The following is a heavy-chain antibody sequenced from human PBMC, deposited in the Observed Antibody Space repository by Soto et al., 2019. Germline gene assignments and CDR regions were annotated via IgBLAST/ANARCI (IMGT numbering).Heavy chain of an antibody. CDR3: AKDLGSSSNDYYYGMDV. J-gene: IGHJ6*02. CDR1: GFTFSSYG. CDR2: ISYDGSNK. Sequence: GGSLRLSCAASGFTFSSYGMHWVRQAPGKGLEWVAVISYDGSNKYYADSVKGRFTISRDNSKNTLYLQMNSLRAEDTAVYYCAKDLGSSSNDYYYGMDVWGQGTTVTVSS. D-gene: IGHD6-6*01. V-gene: IGHV3-30*18.